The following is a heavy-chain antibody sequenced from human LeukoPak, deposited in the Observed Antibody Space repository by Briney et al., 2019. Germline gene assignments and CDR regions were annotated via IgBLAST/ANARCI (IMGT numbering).Heavy chain of an antibody. J-gene: IGHJ2*01. CDR2: IYYSGST. CDR3: ARVRSSSSLSPWYFDL. CDR1: GGSISSYY. D-gene: IGHD6-13*01. V-gene: IGHV4-59*01. Sequence: PSETLSLTCTVSGGSISSYYWSWIRQPPGKAPEWIGFIYYSGSTNYNPSLKSRVTISVDTSKNQFSLKLTSVTAADTAVYYCARVRSSSSLSPWYFDLWGRGTLVTVSS.